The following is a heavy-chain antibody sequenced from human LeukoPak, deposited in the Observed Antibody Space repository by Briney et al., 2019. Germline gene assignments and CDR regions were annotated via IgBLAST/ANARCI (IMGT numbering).Heavy chain of an antibody. V-gene: IGHV1-8*01. CDR2: MNPNSGNT. CDR3: ASYSSSSLYYYYGMDV. D-gene: IGHD6-6*01. J-gene: IGHJ6*02. CDR1: GYTFSSYD. Sequence: ASVKVSCKASGYTFSSYDVNRVRQAAGQGLEWMGWMNPNSGNTGYAQKFQGRVTMTRNTSISTAYMELSSLRSEDTAVYYCASYSSSSLYYYYGMDVWGQGTTVTVSS.